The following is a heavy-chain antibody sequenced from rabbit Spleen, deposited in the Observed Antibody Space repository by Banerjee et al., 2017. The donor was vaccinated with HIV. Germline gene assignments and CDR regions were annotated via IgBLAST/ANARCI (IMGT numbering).Heavy chain of an antibody. CDR2: INMVTGKS. CDR1: GLDFSGDSY. Sequence: QSLEESGGDLVKPGASLTLTCKASGLDFSGDSYDSYMCWVRQAPGKGLEWIACINMVTGKSVYASWAKGRFIMSRTSSTTVTLQMTSLTAADTATYFCARDLVTAIGWNFALWGPGTLVTVS. V-gene: IGHV1S40*01. D-gene: IGHD7-1*01. CDR3: ARDLVTAIGWNFAL. J-gene: IGHJ6*01.